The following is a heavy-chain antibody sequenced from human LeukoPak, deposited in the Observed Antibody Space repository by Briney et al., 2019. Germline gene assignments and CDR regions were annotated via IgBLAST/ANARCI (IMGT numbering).Heavy chain of an antibody. CDR1: GFTFSSYS. V-gene: IGHV3-21*06. J-gene: IGHJ4*02. CDR2: ISSSSTYI. CDR3: ARAPRDWYYFDY. D-gene: IGHD3/OR15-3a*01. Sequence: GGSLRLSCAASGFTFSSYSMNWVRQAPGKGLEWVSSISSSSTYIYYADSVKGRFTISRDSAKNSLYLQMNSLRAEDTAVYYCARAPRDWYYFDYWGQGTLVTVSS.